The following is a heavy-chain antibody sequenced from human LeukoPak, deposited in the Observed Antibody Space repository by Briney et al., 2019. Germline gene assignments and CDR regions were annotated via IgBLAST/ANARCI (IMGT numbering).Heavy chain of an antibody. CDR2: IDPSDSYT. D-gene: IGHD6-19*01. CDR1: GYSFTSYW. CDR3: AVWWGSGRYGGY. V-gene: IGHV5-10-1*01. J-gene: IGHJ4*02. Sequence: GESLKISCKGSGYSFTSYWISWVRQMPGKGLEWMGRIDPSDSYTNYSPSFQGHVTISADTSISTAYLQWSSLTGSYTAMYYCAVWWGSGRYGGYWGQGTLVTVSS.